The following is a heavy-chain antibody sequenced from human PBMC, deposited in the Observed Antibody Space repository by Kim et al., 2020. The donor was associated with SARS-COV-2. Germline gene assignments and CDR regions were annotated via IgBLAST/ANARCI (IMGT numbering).Heavy chain of an antibody. CDR3: TTEFYYGSGSYREKYYSTGMEV. Sequence: GGSLRLSCAASGFTFSNAWMSWVRQAPGKGLEWVGRIKSKTDGGTTDYAAPVKGRFTISRDDSKNTLYLQMNSLKTEDTAVYYCTTEFYYGSGSYREKYYSTGMEVWGQGTPATVS. D-gene: IGHD3-10*01. J-gene: IGHJ6*02. V-gene: IGHV3-15*01. CDR1: GFTFSNAW. CDR2: IKSKTDGGTT.